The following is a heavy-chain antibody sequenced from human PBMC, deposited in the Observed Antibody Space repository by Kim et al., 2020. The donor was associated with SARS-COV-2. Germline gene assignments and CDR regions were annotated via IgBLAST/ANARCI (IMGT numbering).Heavy chain of an antibody. J-gene: IGHJ4*02. CDR2: TT. Sequence: TTGYARKFPCRVAMTRDTSINSAYMELSRLRSDDTALYYCARGVVEVVDYWGQGTLVTVSS. D-gene: IGHD2-2*01. V-gene: IGHV1-8*01. CDR3: ARGVVEVVDY.